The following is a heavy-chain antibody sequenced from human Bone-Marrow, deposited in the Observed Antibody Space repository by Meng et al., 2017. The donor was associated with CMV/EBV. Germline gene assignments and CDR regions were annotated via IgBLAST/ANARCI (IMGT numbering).Heavy chain of an antibody. J-gene: IGHJ3*02. V-gene: IGHV3-48*03. D-gene: IGHD2-21*02. CDR3: ARDSEDDDYYFAFDM. CDR2: ISSSGTTI. Sequence: GESLKISCATSGFTFSSYEMNWVRQTPGKGLEWIAYISSSGTTIKHADSVKGRFTIFRDNARNSLYLQLNSLRAEDTAVYYCARDSEDDDYYFAFDMWGQGTMVTVSS. CDR1: GFTFSSYE.